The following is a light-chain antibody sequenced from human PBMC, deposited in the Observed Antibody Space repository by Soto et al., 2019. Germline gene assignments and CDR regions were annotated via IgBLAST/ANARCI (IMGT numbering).Light chain of an antibody. CDR3: TSYTRSSTPYV. CDR2: EVS. J-gene: IGLJ1*01. V-gene: IGLV2-14*01. CDR1: SSDVGGYNY. Sequence: QSALTQPASVSGSPGQSITISCTGTSSDVGGYNYVSWYQQHPGKAPKLMIYEVSNRPSGVSNRFSGSKSGNTASLTISGLQADDEADYYCTSYTRSSTPYVFGTGTKLTVL.